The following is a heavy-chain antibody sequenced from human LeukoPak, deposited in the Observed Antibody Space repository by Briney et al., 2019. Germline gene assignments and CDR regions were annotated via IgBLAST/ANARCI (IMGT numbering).Heavy chain of an antibody. CDR3: ARVRRGGDGYLDY. CDR2: IYYSGST. V-gene: IGHV4-39*07. Sequence: SGTLSLTCTVSGGSISSSSYYWGWIRQPPGKGLEWIGSIYYSGSTYYNPSLQSRVTMSVDTSKNQFSLKLSSVTAADTAVFYCARVRRGGDGYLDYWGQGTLVIVSS. D-gene: IGHD5-24*01. CDR1: GGSISSSSYY. J-gene: IGHJ4*02.